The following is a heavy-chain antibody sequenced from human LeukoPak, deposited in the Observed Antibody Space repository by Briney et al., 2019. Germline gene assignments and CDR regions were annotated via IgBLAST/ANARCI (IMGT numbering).Heavy chain of an antibody. D-gene: IGHD5-12*01. CDR1: GGSISSGDYY. CDR2: MYYSGST. J-gene: IGHJ5*02. Sequence: KSSQTLSLTCTVSGGSISSGDYYSGWIRQPPGKGLEWIGYMYYSGSTYYNPSLKRRISRSVDTSNNQFSLKLSSVTAADTAVNYWARATGIQWNGPNWFYPWGQGTLVTVSS. V-gene: IGHV4-30-4*01. CDR3: ARATGIQWNGPNWFYP.